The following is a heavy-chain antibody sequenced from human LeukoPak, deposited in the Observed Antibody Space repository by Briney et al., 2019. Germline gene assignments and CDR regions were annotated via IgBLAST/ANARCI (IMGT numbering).Heavy chain of an antibody. CDR2: ISSTSNI. J-gene: IGHJ3*02. CDR3: ASHITPGAFDI. Sequence: GGSLRLSCAASGFTFSSYSMNWVRQAPGKGLEWVSYISSTSNIYYADSVKGRFTVSRDNAKNSLYLQMNSLRAEDTAVYYCASHITPGAFDIWGQGTMVTVSS. D-gene: IGHD2-15*01. CDR1: GFTFSSYS. V-gene: IGHV3-21*05.